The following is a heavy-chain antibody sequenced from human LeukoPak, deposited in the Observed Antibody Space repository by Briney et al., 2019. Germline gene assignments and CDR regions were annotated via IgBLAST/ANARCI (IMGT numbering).Heavy chain of an antibody. J-gene: IGHJ4*02. CDR1: GGSFSGYY. V-gene: IGHV4-34*01. CDR2: INHSGST. D-gene: IGHD2-15*01. CDR3: ARGGYCSGGSCYYTPRFDY. Sequence: PSETLSLTCAVYGGSFSGYYWSWIRQPPGKGLEWIGEINHSGSTNYNPSLKSRVTMSVDTSKNQFSLKLSSVTAADTAVYYCARGGYCSGGSCYYTPRFDYWGQGTLVTVSS.